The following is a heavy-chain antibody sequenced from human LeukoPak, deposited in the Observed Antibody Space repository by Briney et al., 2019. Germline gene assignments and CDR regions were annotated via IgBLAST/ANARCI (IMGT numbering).Heavy chain of an antibody. J-gene: IGHJ4*02. V-gene: IGHV4-59*08. CDR3: ARHGTISSESYFDY. Sequence: SETLSLTCSVSGGSVSSYYWSWIRQSPGKGLEWIGYIHNSGRTNYNPSLKSRVTGFADTSKNQVSLRLSSVTAADTAVYYCARHGTISSESYFDYWGQGALVTVSS. CDR1: GGSVSSYY. D-gene: IGHD1-14*01. CDR2: IHNSGRT.